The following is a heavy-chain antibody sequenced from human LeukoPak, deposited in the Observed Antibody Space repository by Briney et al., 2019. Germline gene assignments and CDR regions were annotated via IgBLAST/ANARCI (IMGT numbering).Heavy chain of an antibody. CDR1: GGSIKGYH. CDR2: IYSNEAT. CDR3: ARRNDFDI. V-gene: IGHV4-4*08. Sequence: PSETLSLTCTVPGGSIKGYHWSWIRQPPGKGLEWIGYIYSNEATEYKPSLKSRVTISADTSKNQFSLKLTSVTAADTAIYYCARRNDFDIWGQGTMVTVSS. J-gene: IGHJ3*02.